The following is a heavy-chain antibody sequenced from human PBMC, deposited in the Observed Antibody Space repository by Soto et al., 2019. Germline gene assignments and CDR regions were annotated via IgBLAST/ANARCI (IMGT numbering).Heavy chain of an antibody. V-gene: IGHV4-31*03. CDR3: ARTPLL. J-gene: IGHJ4*02. CDR2: IYYSGFTYYN. D-gene: IGHD1-26*01. CDR1: GGSISSGGYY. Sequence: QVQLQESGPGLVKPSQTLSLTCTVSGGSISSGGYYWSWIRQHPGKGLEWIGYIYYSGFTYYNYYNPPLKRRVTILVDTSKNQFSLKLSSVTAADTAVYYCARTPLLWGQGTMVTVAS.